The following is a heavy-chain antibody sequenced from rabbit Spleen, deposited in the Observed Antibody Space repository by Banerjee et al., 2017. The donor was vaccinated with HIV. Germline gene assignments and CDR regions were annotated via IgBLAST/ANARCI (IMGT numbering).Heavy chain of an antibody. CDR3: ARDTGSSFSTYGMDL. Sequence: LEESGGDLVKPGASLTLTCKASGLDFSSFYYMCWVRQAPGKGLEWIACIDSGSRDFTYSASWAQGRFTISKTSSTTVTLQMTSLTVADTATYFCARDTGSSFSTYGMDLWGPGTLVTVS. D-gene: IGHD8-1*01. CDR1: GLDFSSFYY. V-gene: IGHV1S40*01. J-gene: IGHJ6*01. CDR2: IDSGSRDFT.